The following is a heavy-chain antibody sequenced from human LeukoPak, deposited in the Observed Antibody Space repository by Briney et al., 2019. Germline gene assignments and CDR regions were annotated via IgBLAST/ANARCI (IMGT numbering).Heavy chain of an antibody. J-gene: IGHJ4*02. CDR3: ARDKIAAAAVDY. CDR1: GFTFSSYS. Sequence: GGSLRISCAASGFTFSSYSMNWVRQAPGKGLEWVSSISSSSSYIYYADSVKGRFTISRDNAKNSLYLQMNSLRAEDTAVYYCARDKIAAAAVDYWGQGTLVTVSS. CDR2: ISSSSSYI. D-gene: IGHD6-13*01. V-gene: IGHV3-21*01.